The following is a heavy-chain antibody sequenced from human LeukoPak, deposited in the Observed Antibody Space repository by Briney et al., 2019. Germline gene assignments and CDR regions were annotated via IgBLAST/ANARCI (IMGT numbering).Heavy chain of an antibody. CDR1: GFTFSSYG. Sequence: GGSLRLSCAASGFTFSSYGMHWVRQAPGKGLEWVAFIRYDASNKYYADSVKGRFTISRDNSKNTLYLEVSSLTAEDAAVYYCAKDDAWLRFGEWSQGTLVTVSS. D-gene: IGHD3-10*01. J-gene: IGHJ4*02. CDR2: IRYDASNK. CDR3: AKDDAWLRFGE. V-gene: IGHV3-30*02.